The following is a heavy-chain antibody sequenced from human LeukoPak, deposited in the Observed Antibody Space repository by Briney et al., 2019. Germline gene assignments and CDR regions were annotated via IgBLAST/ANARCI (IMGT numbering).Heavy chain of an antibody. Sequence: GASVKVSCKASGYIFTAYYMHWVRQAPGQGLEWMGWINANSGGTKYAQKFQGRVTMTRDTSISTAYMELSSLRSDDTAVYYCARGRLGTWFGELKAWGQGTLVTVSS. J-gene: IGHJ5*02. D-gene: IGHD3-10*01. CDR3: ARGRLGTWFGELKA. V-gene: IGHV1-2*02. CDR2: INANSGGT. CDR1: GYIFTAYY.